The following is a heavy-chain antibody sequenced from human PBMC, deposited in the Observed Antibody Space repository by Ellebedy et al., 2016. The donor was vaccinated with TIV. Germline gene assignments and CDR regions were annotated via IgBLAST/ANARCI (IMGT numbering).Heavy chain of an antibody. CDR1: GGTFSSSA. CDR2: IIPSLGLGTV. Sequence: AASVKVSCKSSGGTFSSSAITWVRQAPGQGLVWMGGIIPSLGLGTVKIVQKFQDRVTISADISTSTTYMDLIRLTSDDTAVYYCATFVAGAGQFDHWGQGTLVTVSS. D-gene: IGHD6-19*01. V-gene: IGHV1-69*06. CDR3: ATFVAGAGQFDH. J-gene: IGHJ4*02.